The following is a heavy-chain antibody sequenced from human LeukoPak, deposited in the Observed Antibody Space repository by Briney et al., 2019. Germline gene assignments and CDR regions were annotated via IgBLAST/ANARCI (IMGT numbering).Heavy chain of an antibody. V-gene: IGHV4-59*01. Sequence: PSETLSLTCTVSGDSISDYYWGWIRQPPGKGPEWIGYIYSSGSTNYSPSLKSRVAISVDTSKNRFSLNLNSVIAADTAMYYCARYQKGGGAFDFWGQGTMVTVSS. CDR2: IYSSGST. D-gene: IGHD2-2*01. J-gene: IGHJ3*01. CDR1: GDSISDYY. CDR3: ARYQKGGGAFDF.